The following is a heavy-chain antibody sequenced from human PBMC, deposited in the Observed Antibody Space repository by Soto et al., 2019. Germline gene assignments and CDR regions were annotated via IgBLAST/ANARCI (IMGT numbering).Heavy chain of an antibody. CDR1: GYTFTGYY. V-gene: IGHV1-8*02. Sequence: ASVKVSCKASGYTFTGYYMHWVRQAPGQGLEWMGGFDPEDGNTGYAQKFQGRVTMTRNTSISTAYMELSSLRSEDTAVYYCAAGPRYGDYYYYYYYGMDVWGQGTTVTVSS. CDR3: AAGPRYGDYYYYYYYGMDV. J-gene: IGHJ6*02. D-gene: IGHD4-17*01. CDR2: FDPEDGNT.